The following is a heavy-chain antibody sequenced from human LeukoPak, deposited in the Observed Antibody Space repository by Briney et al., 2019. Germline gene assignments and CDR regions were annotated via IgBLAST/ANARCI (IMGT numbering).Heavy chain of an antibody. CDR2: ISYDGSNK. CDR3: ARESRGYCSGGSCSVFDY. D-gene: IGHD2-15*01. J-gene: IGHJ4*02. V-gene: IGHV3-30*04. Sequence: GGSLRLSCAASGFTFSSYAMHWVRQAPGKGLEWVAVISYDGSNKYYADSVKGRFTISRDNSKNTLYLQMNSLRAEDTAVYYCARESRGYCSGGSCSVFDYWGQGTLVTVSS. CDR1: GFTFSSYA.